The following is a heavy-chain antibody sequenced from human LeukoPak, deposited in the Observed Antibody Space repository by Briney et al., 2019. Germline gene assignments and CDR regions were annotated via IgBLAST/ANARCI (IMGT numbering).Heavy chain of an antibody. CDR1: GGTFSSYA. CDR2: IIPIFGTA. CDR3: ARMGCSSTSCYYAFDI. Sequence: SVKVSCKASGGTFSSYAISWVRQAPGQGLEGMGGIIPIFGTANYAQKFQGRVTITADESTSTAYMELSSLRSEDTAVYYCARMGCSSTSCYYAFDIWGQGTMVTVSS. V-gene: IGHV1-69*13. J-gene: IGHJ3*02. D-gene: IGHD2-2*01.